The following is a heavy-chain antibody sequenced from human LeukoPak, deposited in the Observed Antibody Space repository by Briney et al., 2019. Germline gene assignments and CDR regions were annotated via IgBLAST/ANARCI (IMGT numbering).Heavy chain of an antibody. D-gene: IGHD3-16*01. CDR1: GFTFDDYA. CDR2: ISGSGGST. V-gene: IGHV3-23*01. CDR3: AKDLWGSFCDY. J-gene: IGHJ4*02. Sequence: GGSLRLSCAASGFTFDDYAMHWVRQAPGKGLEWVSTISGSGGSTYYADSVKGRFTISRDNSKNTLYLQMNSLRAEDTAVHYCAKDLWGSFCDYWGQGTLVTVSS.